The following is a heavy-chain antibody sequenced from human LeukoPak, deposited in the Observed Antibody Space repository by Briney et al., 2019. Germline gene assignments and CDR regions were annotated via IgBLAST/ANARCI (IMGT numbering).Heavy chain of an antibody. CDR2: ISSSGSTI. V-gene: IGHV3-48*03. CDR3: ARAYGDYDFYY. Sequence: GGSLRLSCAASGFTFSSYEMNWVRQAPGKGLEWVSHISSSGSTIYYADSVKGRFTISRDNAKNSLYLQMNSLRAEDTAVYYCARAYGDYDFYYWGQGTLVTVSS. D-gene: IGHD4-17*01. J-gene: IGHJ4*02. CDR1: GFTFSSYE.